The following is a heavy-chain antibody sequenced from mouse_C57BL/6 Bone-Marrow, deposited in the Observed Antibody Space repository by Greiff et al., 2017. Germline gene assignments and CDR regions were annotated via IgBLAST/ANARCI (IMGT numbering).Heavy chain of an antibody. D-gene: IGHD1-1*01. V-gene: IGHV1-74*01. CDR2: IHPSDSDT. CDR3: AREDHYGSSYYAMDY. Sequence: QVQLQQPGAELVKPGASVKVSCKASGYTFTSYWMHWVKQRPGQGLEWIGRIHPSDSDTNYNQKFKGKATLTVDKSSSTAYMQLSSLTSEDSAVYYCAREDHYGSSYYAMDYWGQGTSVTVSS. CDR1: GYTFTSYW. J-gene: IGHJ4*01.